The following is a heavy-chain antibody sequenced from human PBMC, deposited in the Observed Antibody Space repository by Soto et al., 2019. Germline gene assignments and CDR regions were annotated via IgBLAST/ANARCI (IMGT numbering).Heavy chain of an antibody. D-gene: IGHD3-22*01. J-gene: IGHJ4*02. CDR1: GCTISSGGYS. CDR2: IYHSGST. V-gene: IGHV4-30-2*02. CDR3: VKGEYYYDSSGYYPFDY. Sequence: PSETLSLTCAVSGCTISSGGYSWSWIRQPPGKGLEWIGYIYHSGSTYYNPSLKSRVTISVGRSKNTVYLQMSSLRVEDTAVYYCVKGEYYYDSSGYYPFDYWGQGTLVTVS.